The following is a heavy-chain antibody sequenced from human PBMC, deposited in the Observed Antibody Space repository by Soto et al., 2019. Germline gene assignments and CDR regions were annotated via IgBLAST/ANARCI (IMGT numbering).Heavy chain of an antibody. D-gene: IGHD3-10*01. CDR3: AHIPGSGQLLYSYYYYMDV. CDR2: IYWDDDK. J-gene: IGHJ6*03. V-gene: IGHV2-5*02. CDR1: GFSLTTSGEA. Sequence: QITLKESGPTLVKPTQTLTLTCTFSGFSLTTSGEAVGWIRQPPGKALEWLALIYWDDDKRSSPSLNSRLTITKDTSKNQVVLTMTNMDPVDTATYYCAHIPGSGQLLYSYYYYMDVWGKGTTVTVSS.